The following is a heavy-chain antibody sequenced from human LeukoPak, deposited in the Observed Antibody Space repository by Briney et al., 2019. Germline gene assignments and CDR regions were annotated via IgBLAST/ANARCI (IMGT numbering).Heavy chain of an antibody. CDR3: AKGATMIVVEGIFDY. V-gene: IGHV3-30*18. CDR1: GFTFSSYE. Sequence: PGGSLRLSCAASGFTFSSYEMNWVRQAPGKGLEWVAVISYDGSNKYYADSVKGRFTISRDNSKNTLYLQMNSLRAEDTAVHYCAKGATMIVVEGIFDYWGQGTLVTVSS. D-gene: IGHD3-22*01. J-gene: IGHJ4*02. CDR2: ISYDGSNK.